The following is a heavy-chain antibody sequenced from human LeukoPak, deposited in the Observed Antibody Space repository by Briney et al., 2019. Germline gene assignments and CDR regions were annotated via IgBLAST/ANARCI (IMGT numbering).Heavy chain of an antibody. CDR1: GYTFTSYG. CDR3: ARVYRGGYGSGKWFDP. Sequence: GASVKVSCKASGYTFTSYGISWVRQAPGQGLEWMGWISAYNGNTNYAQKLQGRVTMTTDTSTSTAYMELRRLRSDDTAVYYCARVYRGGYGSGKWFDPWGQGTLVTVSS. D-gene: IGHD3-10*01. CDR2: ISAYNGNT. V-gene: IGHV1-18*01. J-gene: IGHJ5*02.